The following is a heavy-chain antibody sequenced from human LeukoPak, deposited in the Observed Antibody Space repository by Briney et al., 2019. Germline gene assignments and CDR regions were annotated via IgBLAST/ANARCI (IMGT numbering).Heavy chain of an antibody. V-gene: IGHV4-59*01. CDR3: ARDGGSIAVAGTPYAFDI. CDR1: GGSISSYY. CDR2: IYYSGST. Sequence: SETLSLTCTVSGGSISSYYWSWIRQPPGKGLEWIGYIYYSGSTNYNPSLKSRVTISVDTSKNQFSLKLSSVTAADTAVYYCARDGGSIAVAGTPYAFDIWGQGTMVTVSS. D-gene: IGHD6-19*01. J-gene: IGHJ3*02.